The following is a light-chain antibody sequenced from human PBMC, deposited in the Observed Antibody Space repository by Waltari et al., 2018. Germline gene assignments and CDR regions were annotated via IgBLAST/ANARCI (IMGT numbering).Light chain of an antibody. CDR2: DDG. J-gene: IGLJ1*01. CDR3: QVWDSGSDHYV. CDR1: KIGSKK. Sequence: SYVLTQPPSVSVAPGQTARITCDGNKIGSKKVHWYKQKPGQAPVLVVYDDGDRPSGIPERFSGSNSGNTATLTISRVDAGDEADYYCQVWDSGSDHYVFGTVTKVTVL. V-gene: IGLV3-21*02.